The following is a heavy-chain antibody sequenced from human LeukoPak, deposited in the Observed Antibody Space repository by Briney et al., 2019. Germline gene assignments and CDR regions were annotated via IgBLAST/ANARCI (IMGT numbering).Heavy chain of an antibody. CDR1: GGTFSSYA. Sequence: ASVKVSCKASGGTFSSYAISWVRQAPGQGLEWMGGIIPIFGTANYAQKFQGWVTMTRDTSISTAYMELSRLRSGDTAVYYCARNIVATSSPYYGMDVWGQGTTVTVSS. CDR3: ARNIVATSSPYYGMDV. CDR2: IIPIFGTA. J-gene: IGHJ6*02. D-gene: IGHD5-12*01. V-gene: IGHV1-69*05.